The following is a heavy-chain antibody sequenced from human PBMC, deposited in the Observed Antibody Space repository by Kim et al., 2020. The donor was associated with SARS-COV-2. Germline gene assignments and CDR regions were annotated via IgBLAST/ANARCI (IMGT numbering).Heavy chain of an antibody. D-gene: IGHD3-22*01. V-gene: IGHV3-21*01. J-gene: IGHJ3*02. CDR2: ISSSSSYI. CDR3: ARAALKDSSGYYYVSLSAFDI. Sequence: GGSLRLSCAASGFTFSSYSMNWVRQAPGKGLEWVSSISSSSSYIYYADSVKGRFTISRDNAKNSLYLQMNSLRAEDTAVYYCARAALKDSSGYYYVSLSAFDIWGQGTMVTVSS. CDR1: GFTFSSYS.